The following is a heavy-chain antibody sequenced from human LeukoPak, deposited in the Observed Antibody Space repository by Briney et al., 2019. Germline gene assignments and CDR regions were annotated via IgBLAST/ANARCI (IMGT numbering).Heavy chain of an antibody. CDR1: GYSISSGYY. Sequence: SETLSLTCAVSGYSISSGYYWGWIRQPPGKGLEWIVSIYHSGSTYYNPSLKSRVTISVDTSKNQFSLKLRSVTAADTAVYYCARRVGSSGLRPSLQYYFDYWGQGTLVTVSS. J-gene: IGHJ4*02. CDR2: IYHSGST. CDR3: ARRVGSSGLRPSLQYYFDY. V-gene: IGHV4-38-2*01. D-gene: IGHD3-10*01.